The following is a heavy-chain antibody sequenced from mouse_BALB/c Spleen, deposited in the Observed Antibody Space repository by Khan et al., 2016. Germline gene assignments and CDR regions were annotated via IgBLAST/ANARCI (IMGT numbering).Heavy chain of an antibody. D-gene: IGHD1-2*01. J-gene: IGHJ2*01. CDR2: IRLKSNNYTT. V-gene: IGHV6-6*02. Sequence: EVKLEESGGGLVQPGGSMKLSCVASGFFFSNHWMNWVRQSPEKGLEWVAEIRLKSNNYTTHYAESVRGRFTITRDDSKSSDYMQLNNLRAAETGISFCTRQCGYYGCFDYWGQGTTLAVSS. CDR1: GFFFSNHW. CDR3: TRQCGYYGCFDY.